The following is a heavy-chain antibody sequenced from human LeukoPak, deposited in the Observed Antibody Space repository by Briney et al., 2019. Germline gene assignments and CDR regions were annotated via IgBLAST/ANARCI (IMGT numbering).Heavy chain of an antibody. CDR1: GGSISSSSHY. V-gene: IGHV4-39*07. Sequence: SETLSLTCIVSGGSISSSSHYWGWIRQSPGKGLEWIGSIYYSGTTHNNPTLKSRVTISVDTSKNQFSLKLSSVTAADTAVYYCARDRRIAAGNYYYYNGMDVWGQGTTVTVSS. CDR2: IYYSGTT. CDR3: ARDRRIAAGNYYYYNGMDV. D-gene: IGHD6-13*01. J-gene: IGHJ6*02.